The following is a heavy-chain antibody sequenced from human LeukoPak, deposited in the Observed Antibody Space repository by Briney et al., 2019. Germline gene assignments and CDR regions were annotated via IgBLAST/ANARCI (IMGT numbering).Heavy chain of an antibody. Sequence: GESLKISCKDSGHNFITCQIGWVRQMPGKGLEWMGIIYPDDSHTGYSPSFQGQVSISADKSISTAYLQWSSLEASDTAMYYCARRLAPSTIFGVVISPLAFDIWGQGTMVTVSS. CDR2: IYPDDSHT. CDR3: ARRLAPSTIFGVVISPLAFDI. CDR1: GHNFITCQ. V-gene: IGHV5-51*01. D-gene: IGHD3-3*01. J-gene: IGHJ3*02.